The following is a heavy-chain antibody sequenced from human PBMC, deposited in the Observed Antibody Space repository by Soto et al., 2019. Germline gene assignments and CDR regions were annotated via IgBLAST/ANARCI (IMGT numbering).Heavy chain of an antibody. CDR3: ARDSRIAALRPYNWFDP. D-gene: IGHD6-6*01. J-gene: IGHJ5*02. V-gene: IGHV1-2*04. CDR1: GYTFTGYY. Sequence: ASVQVSCKASGYTFTGYYMHWVRQAPGQGLEWKGWINPNSGGTNYAQKFQGWVTMTRDTSISTAYMELSRLRSDDTAVYYCARDSRIAALRPYNWFDPWGQGTLVTVSS. CDR2: INPNSGGT.